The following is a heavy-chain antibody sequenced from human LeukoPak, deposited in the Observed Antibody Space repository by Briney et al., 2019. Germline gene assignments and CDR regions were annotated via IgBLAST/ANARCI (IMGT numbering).Heavy chain of an antibody. Sequence: GGSLRLACAASGFTFTSYSMSGVRQAPGKGLEWVSGTSDRGDYTYYADSVKGRFTISRDNSKNTLYLQMNSLRAEDTALYFCAKKAQYNGNYPLDYWGQGTLVTVSS. CDR1: GFTFTSYS. CDR3: AKKAQYNGNYPLDY. J-gene: IGHJ4*02. D-gene: IGHD1-26*01. V-gene: IGHV3-23*01. CDR2: TSDRGDYT.